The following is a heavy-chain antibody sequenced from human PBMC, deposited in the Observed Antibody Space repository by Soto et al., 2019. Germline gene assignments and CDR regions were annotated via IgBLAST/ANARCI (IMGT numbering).Heavy chain of an antibody. D-gene: IGHD3-10*02. Sequence: ASVKVSCKVSGYTLTELSMHWVRQAPGKGLEWMGGFDPEDGETIYAQKFQGRVTMTEDTSTDTAYMELSSLRSEDTAVYYCATVGPTAAMVGFDDGDQGTLATVPS. CDR2: FDPEDGET. V-gene: IGHV1-24*01. CDR3: ATVGPTAAMVGFDD. CDR1: GYTLTELS. J-gene: IGHJ4*02.